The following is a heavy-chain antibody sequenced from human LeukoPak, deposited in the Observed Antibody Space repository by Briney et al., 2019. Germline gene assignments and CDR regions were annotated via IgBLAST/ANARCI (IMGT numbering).Heavy chain of an antibody. Sequence: SETLSLTCTVSGGSISSYYWSWIRQPPGKGLGWIGYIYYSGSTNYNPSLKSRVTISVDTSKSQFSLKLSSVTAADTAVYYCARAHGYDSSGYDLWGQGTLVTVSS. CDR2: IYYSGST. V-gene: IGHV4-59*01. CDR3: ARAHGYDSSGYDL. D-gene: IGHD3-22*01. J-gene: IGHJ5*02. CDR1: GGSISSYY.